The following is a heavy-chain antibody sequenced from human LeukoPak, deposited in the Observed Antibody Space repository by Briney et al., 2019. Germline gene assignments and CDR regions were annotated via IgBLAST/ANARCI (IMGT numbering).Heavy chain of an antibody. CDR2: IYYSGST. J-gene: IGHJ5*02. V-gene: IGHV4-59*08. CDR1: GGSISSYY. D-gene: IGHD3-22*01. Sequence: SETLSLTCTVSGGSISSYYWSWIRQPPGKGLEWIGYIYYSGSTNYNPSLKSRVTISVDTSKNQFSLKLSSVTAADTAVYYCARHIRGYYDSSGYPKVPGGFDPWGQGTLVTVSS. CDR3: ARHIRGYYDSSGYPKVPGGFDP.